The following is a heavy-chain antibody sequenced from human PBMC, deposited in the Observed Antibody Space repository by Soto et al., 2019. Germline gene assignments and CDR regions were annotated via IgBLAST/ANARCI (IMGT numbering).Heavy chain of an antibody. J-gene: IGHJ4*02. CDR1: GFTFSSYG. CDR2: IWYDGSNK. Sequence: GGSLRLSCAASGFTFSSYGMHWVRQAPGKGLEWVAVIWYDGSNKYYADSVKGRFTISRDNSKNTLYLQMNSLRAEDTAVYYCARELSMIVVEDWLDYWGQGTLVTVSS. V-gene: IGHV3-33*01. CDR3: ARELSMIVVEDWLDY. D-gene: IGHD3-22*01.